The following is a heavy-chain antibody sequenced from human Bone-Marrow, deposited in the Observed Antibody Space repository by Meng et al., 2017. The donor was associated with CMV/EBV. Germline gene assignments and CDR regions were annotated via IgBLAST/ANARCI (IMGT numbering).Heavy chain of an antibody. CDR2: IYYIGST. CDR3: ARDRSGGDAYQF. J-gene: IGHJ3*01. D-gene: IGHD1-26*01. Sequence: GSLRLSCTVSGGSVNSVSYYWSWIRQPPGKGLEWIGHIYYIGSTSYNPSLKSRITISVDTSKNQFSLKLSSMTAADTAVYYCARDRSGGDAYQFWGQGTMVTVSS. V-gene: IGHV4-61*01. CDR1: GGSVNSVSYY.